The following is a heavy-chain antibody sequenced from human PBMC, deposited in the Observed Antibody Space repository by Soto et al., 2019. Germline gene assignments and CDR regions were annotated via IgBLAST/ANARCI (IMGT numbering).Heavy chain of an antibody. D-gene: IGHD3-22*01. CDR1: GFTFSYYA. CDR3: ARTPETSGYYYYFDS. Sequence: QVQLVGSGGGVVQPGRSLRLSCAASGFTFSYYAMHWVRQAPGKGLEWVALISYSGNNKYYADSVKGRFTISRDNSENTLYLQINSLGPEDTAIYYCARTPETSGYYYYFDSWGQGTLITVSS. CDR2: ISYSGNNK. V-gene: IGHV3-30-3*01. J-gene: IGHJ4*02.